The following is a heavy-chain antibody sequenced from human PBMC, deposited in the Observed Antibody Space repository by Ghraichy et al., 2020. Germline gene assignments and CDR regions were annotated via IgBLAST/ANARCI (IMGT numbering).Heavy chain of an antibody. CDR2: IYSGGSA. CDR3: ARDSRQFTFDI. CDR1: GFTVSSNY. D-gene: IGHD5-24*01. J-gene: IGHJ3*02. Sequence: GGSLRLSCAASGFTVSSNYMSWVRQAPGKGLEWVSVIYSGGSAYYADSVKGRFTISRDNSKNTLYLQMNSLRAEDTAVYYCARDSRQFTFDIWGQGTMVTVSS. V-gene: IGHV3-66*01.